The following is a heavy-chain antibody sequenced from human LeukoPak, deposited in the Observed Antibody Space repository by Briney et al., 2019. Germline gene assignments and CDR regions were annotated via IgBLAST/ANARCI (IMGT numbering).Heavy chain of an antibody. CDR1: GFTFSSYW. CDR3: ARGPSSNWSGLDF. V-gene: IGHV3-74*01. Sequence: GGSLRLSCAASGFTFSSYWMHWVRQAPGKGLVWVSRINSDGSSTSYADSVKGRFTVSRDNAKNTLYLQVNNLRAEDTAVYYCARGPSSNWSGLDFWGQGTLLTVSS. J-gene: IGHJ4*02. CDR2: INSDGSST. D-gene: IGHD6-13*01.